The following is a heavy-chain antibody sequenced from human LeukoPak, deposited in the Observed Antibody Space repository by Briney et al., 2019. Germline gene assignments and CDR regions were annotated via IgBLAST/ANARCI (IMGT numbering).Heavy chain of an antibody. Sequence: ASVKVSCKASGYSCTDYYMHWVRQAPGQGLEWMGWINPNSGGTNYAQKSQGRVTMTRDTSISTGFMAVSRLRSDDMAVYYCASGLNRAVGATAIDCSGQGALVTVSS. V-gene: IGHV1-2*02. CDR1: GYSCTDYY. J-gene: IGHJ4*02. CDR3: ASGLNRAVGATAIDC. D-gene: IGHD1-26*01. CDR2: INPNSGGT.